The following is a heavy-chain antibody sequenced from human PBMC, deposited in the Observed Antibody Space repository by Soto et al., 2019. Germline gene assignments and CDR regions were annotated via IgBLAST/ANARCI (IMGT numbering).Heavy chain of an antibody. CDR3: ARADSPTMCRAPVPDGLNWFDP. CDR1: GGSFSRYY. Sequence: SEALSLTCAVYGGSFSRYYWSWIRQPPGKGLEWIGEINHSGSTNYNPSLKSRVTISVDTSKNQFSLKLSSVTAADTAVYYCARADSPTMCRAPVPDGLNWFDPWGQGTLVTVSS. D-gene: IGHD3-10*01. V-gene: IGHV4-34*01. CDR2: INHSGST. J-gene: IGHJ5*02.